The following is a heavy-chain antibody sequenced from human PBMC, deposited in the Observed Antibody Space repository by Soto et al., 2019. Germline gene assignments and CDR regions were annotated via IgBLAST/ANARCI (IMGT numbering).Heavy chain of an antibody. D-gene: IGHD6-13*01. V-gene: IGHV1-18*04. CDR1: GYTFTNYG. CDR2: TSDYNGNT. J-gene: IGHJ4*02. Sequence: GASVKVSCKASGYTFTNYGISWVRQAPGQGLEWMGWTSDYNGNTNYAQKFQGRVTLTTDTSTSTAYMELRSLRSDDTAVYYCARGGGIYRISWPLDYWGQGTLVTVSS. CDR3: ARGGGIYRISWPLDY.